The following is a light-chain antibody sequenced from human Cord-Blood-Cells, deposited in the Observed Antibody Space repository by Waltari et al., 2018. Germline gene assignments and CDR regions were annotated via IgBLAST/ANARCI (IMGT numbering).Light chain of an antibody. V-gene: IGKV1-39*01. J-gene: IGKJ2*01. CDR2: AAS. CDR3: QQSYSTPYT. Sequence: DLQMTQSPSSLSASVGDRVPITCRASQSISSYLNWYQQKPGKAPKLLIYAASSLQSGVPSRFSGSGSVTDYTLTISSLQPEDFATYYCQQSYSTPYTFGQGTKLEIK. CDR1: QSISSY.